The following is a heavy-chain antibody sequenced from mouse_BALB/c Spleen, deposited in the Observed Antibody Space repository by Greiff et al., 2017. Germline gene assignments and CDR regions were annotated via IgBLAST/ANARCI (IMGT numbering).Heavy chain of an antibody. V-gene: IGHV4-2*02. Sequence: EVQLVESGGGLVQPGGSLNLSCAASGFDFSRYWMSWARQAPGKGQEWIGEINPGSSTINYTPSLKDKFIISRDNAKNTLYLQMSKVRSEDTALYYCARGEFYGYDGGAMDYWGQGTSVTVSS. CDR1: GFDFSRYW. CDR3: ARGEFYGYDGGAMDY. CDR2: INPGSSTI. D-gene: IGHD2-2*01. J-gene: IGHJ4*01.